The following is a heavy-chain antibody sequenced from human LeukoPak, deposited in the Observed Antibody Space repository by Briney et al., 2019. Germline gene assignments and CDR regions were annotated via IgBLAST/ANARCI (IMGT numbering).Heavy chain of an antibody. CDR3: ARGRPRLGYCSGGSCLHGIFFFDY. J-gene: IGHJ4*02. D-gene: IGHD2-15*01. CDR2: ISAYNGNT. CDR1: GYTFTSYG. V-gene: IGHV1-18*01. Sequence: ASVKVSCKASGYTFTSYGISWVRQAPGQGLEWMGWISAYNGNTNYAQKLQGRVTMTTDTSTSTAYMELRSLRSDDTAVYYCARGRPRLGYCSGGSCLHGIFFFDYWGQGTLVTVSS.